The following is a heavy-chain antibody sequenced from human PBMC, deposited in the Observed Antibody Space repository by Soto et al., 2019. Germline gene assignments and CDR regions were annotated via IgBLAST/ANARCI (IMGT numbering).Heavy chain of an antibody. CDR3: AREVSGHRNYYFDL. CDR1: GFTFSSYW. D-gene: IGHD1-7*01. J-gene: IGHJ2*01. CDR2: MRQDGTEK. V-gene: IGHV3-7*03. Sequence: EVQLVESGGGLVQPGGSLRLSCAASGFTFSSYWMSWVRQAPGKGLEWVANMRQDGTEKYYMDSVKGRFTIARDNAKNSLYLQMNILRAEDTAVYYCAREVSGHRNYYFDLWGRGTLVTVSS.